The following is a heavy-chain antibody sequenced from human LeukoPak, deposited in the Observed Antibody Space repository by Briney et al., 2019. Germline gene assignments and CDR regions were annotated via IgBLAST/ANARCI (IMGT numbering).Heavy chain of an antibody. Sequence: GRSLRLSCAASGFTFSSYAMHWVRQAPGKGLEWVAVISYDGSNKYYADSVKGRFTISRDNSKNTLYLQMNSLRAEDTAVYYCARDGAGVGSSWYFDYWGQGTLVTVSS. CDR1: GFTFSSYA. CDR3: ARDGAGVGSSWYFDY. D-gene: IGHD6-13*01. J-gene: IGHJ4*02. CDR2: ISYDGSNK. V-gene: IGHV3-30-3*01.